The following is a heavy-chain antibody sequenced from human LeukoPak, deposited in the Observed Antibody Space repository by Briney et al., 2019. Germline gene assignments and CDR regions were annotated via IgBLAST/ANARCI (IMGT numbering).Heavy chain of an antibody. CDR1: GGTFSSYA. D-gene: IGHD5-18*01. CDR3: AGIGYSYGYFDY. Sequence: ASVKVSCKASGGTFSSYAISWVRQAPGQGLEWMGGIIPIFGTANYAQKFQGRVTITADESTSTAYMELSSLRSEDTAVYYCAGIGYSYGYFDYWGQGTLVTVSS. V-gene: IGHV1-69*13. CDR2: IIPIFGTA. J-gene: IGHJ4*02.